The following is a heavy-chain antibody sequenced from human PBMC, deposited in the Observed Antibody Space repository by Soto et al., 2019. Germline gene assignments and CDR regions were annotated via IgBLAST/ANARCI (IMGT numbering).Heavy chain of an antibody. Sequence: PSETLSLTCAVYGGSFSGYYWSRIRQPPGKGLEWIGEINHSGSTNYNPSLKSRVTISVDKSKNQFSLRLTSVTAADTAVYYCARVSGSYYYGMDVWGQGTTVTVSS. D-gene: IGHD1-26*01. CDR3: ARVSGSYYYGMDV. CDR1: GGSFSGYY. V-gene: IGHV4-34*01. J-gene: IGHJ6*02. CDR2: INHSGST.